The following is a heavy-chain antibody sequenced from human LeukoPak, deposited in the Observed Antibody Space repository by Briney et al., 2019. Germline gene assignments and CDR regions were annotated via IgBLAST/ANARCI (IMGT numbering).Heavy chain of an antibody. V-gene: IGHV4-59*08. CDR1: GGSIRNYY. CDR2: IYYSGSS. Sequence: SETLSLTCTVSGGSIRNYYWSWIRQPPGKGLEWSGDIYYSGSSNYNPSLKSRVTTSVDTSKNQFSLKLSSVTAADTAVYYCARHEAPGYCSGGSCYNYWYSDLWGRGTLVTVSS. D-gene: IGHD2-15*01. J-gene: IGHJ2*01. CDR3: ARHEAPGYCSGGSCYNYWYSDL.